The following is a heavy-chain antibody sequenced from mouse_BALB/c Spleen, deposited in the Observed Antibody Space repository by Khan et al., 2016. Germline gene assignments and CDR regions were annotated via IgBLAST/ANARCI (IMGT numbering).Heavy chain of an antibody. Sequence: EVELVESGGGLVKPGGSLKLSCAASGFTFSSYAMSWVRQTPEKRLEWVATISSGGSYTYYPDSVKGRSTISRDNAKNTLYLQMSSLRSEDTAMYYYVYYYGSSEAMDYWGQGTSVTVSS. CDR1: GFTFSSYA. D-gene: IGHD1-1*01. CDR3: VYYYGSSEAMDY. CDR2: ISSGGSYT. J-gene: IGHJ4*01. V-gene: IGHV5-9-3*01.